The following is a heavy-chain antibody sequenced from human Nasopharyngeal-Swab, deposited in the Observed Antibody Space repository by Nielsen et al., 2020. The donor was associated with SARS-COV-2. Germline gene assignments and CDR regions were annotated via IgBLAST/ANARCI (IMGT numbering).Heavy chain of an antibody. CDR1: GGSFRGYY. J-gene: IGHJ6*03. CDR2: INHSGST. D-gene: IGHD2/OR15-2a*01. V-gene: IGHV4-34*01. CDR3: ARGVPSLSAPYYYYYYMDV. Sequence: SETLPLTWAVYGGSFRGYYWSWIRQPPGKGLDWIGEINHSGSTNYNPSLKSRVTITGDMSMNHFSLKLSSVTAADTAVYYCARGVPSLSAPYYYYYYMDVWGKGTTVTVSS.